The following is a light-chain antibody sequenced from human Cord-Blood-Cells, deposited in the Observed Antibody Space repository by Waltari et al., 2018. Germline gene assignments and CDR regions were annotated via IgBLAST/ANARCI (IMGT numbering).Light chain of an antibody. CDR3: QQRSNWPPIT. CDR1: QSVRRY. Sequence: EIVLTQSPATLSLSPGERATPSCRASQSVRRYLSWYHQKPGPAPRPLIYDASNRATGIPARLSGSGSGTDFTLTISSIEPEDFAVYYCQQRSNWPPITFGQGTRLEIK. CDR2: DAS. J-gene: IGKJ5*01. V-gene: IGKV3-11*01.